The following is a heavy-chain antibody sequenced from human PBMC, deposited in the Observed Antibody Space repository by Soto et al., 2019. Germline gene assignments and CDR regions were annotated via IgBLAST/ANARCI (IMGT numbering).Heavy chain of an antibody. CDR2: FHHIETV. CDR1: GVSISSDNYY. Sequence: QLQLQESGPGLVKPSETLSLTCSVSGVSISSDNYYWGWIRQPPGKGLEWIGSFHHIETVNYNPCRKIRVTISVDRSRNQLSLSLRSVMAAHTAVYHCARHFVELPRGRRVDWFVLWGQGTLVTVSS. CDR3: ARHFVELPRGRRVDWFVL. D-gene: IGHD2-15*01. J-gene: IGHJ5*02. V-gene: IGHV4-39*01.